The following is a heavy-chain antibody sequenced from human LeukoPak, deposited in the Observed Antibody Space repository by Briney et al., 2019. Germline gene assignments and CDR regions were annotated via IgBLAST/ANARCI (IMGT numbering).Heavy chain of an antibody. D-gene: IGHD3-22*01. J-gene: IGHJ4*02. V-gene: IGHV3-30-3*01. CDR1: GFTFSSYA. Sequence: GGSLRLSCAAPGFTFSSYAMHWVRQAPGKGLEWVAVISYDGSNKYYADSVKGRFTISRDNSKNTLYLQMNSLRAEDTAVYYCARGYYYDSSGYWVDYWGQGTLVTVSS. CDR2: ISYDGSNK. CDR3: ARGYYYDSSGYWVDY.